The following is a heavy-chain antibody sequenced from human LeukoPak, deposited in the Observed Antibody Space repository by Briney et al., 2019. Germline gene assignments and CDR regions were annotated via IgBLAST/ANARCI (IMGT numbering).Heavy chain of an antibody. CDR3: ANRPIVGALSGRDNVDY. CDR2: INSDGSST. J-gene: IGHJ4*02. D-gene: IGHD1-26*01. Sequence: GGSLRLSCAASGLILSSHWVHWVRQAPGKGLVWVSRINSDGSSTTYADSVKGRFTISRDNAKNTLYLQMNSLSDDDTAVYYCANRPIVGALSGRDNVDYWGQGTMVTVSS. CDR1: GLILSSHW. V-gene: IGHV3-74*01.